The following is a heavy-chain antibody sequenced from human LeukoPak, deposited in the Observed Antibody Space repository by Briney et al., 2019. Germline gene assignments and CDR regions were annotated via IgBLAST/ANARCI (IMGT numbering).Heavy chain of an antibody. D-gene: IGHD1-26*01. J-gene: IGHJ4*02. CDR3: ARCYKDSGDYPYYFDN. CDR1: GDSISSGSYY. V-gene: IGHV4-39*07. Sequence: PSETLSLTCTVSGDSISSGSYYWGWIRQPPGKGLEWISSIFYSGSTFYNPSLKSRVTISVDTSKSQFSLRLTSVTAADTAVYYCARCYKDSGDYPYYFDNWGQGTQVTVSS. CDR2: IFYSGST.